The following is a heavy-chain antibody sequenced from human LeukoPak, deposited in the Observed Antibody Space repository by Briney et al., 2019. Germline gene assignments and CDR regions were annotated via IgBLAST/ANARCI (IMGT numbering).Heavy chain of an antibody. CDR2: IYSGGST. D-gene: IGHD2-21*02. CDR1: GFTVSSNY. Sequence: GGSLRLSCAASGFTVSSNYMSWVRQAPGKGLEWVSVIYSGGSTYYADSVKGRFTISRDNSKNTLYLQMNSLRAEDTAVYYCAKDGLLAYCGGDCPLVYDPWGQGTLVTVSS. V-gene: IGHV3-66*01. J-gene: IGHJ5*02. CDR3: AKDGLLAYCGGDCPLVYDP.